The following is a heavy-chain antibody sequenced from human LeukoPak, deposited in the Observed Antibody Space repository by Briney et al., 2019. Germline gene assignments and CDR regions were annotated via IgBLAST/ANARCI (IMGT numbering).Heavy chain of an antibody. V-gene: IGHV3-33*01. CDR1: GFTFSSYG. J-gene: IGHJ3*02. CDR2: IWYDGSNK. CDR3: ARRPGYSSSWNDAFDI. Sequence: GGSLRLSCAASGFTFSSYGMHWVRQAPGKGLEWVAVIWYDGSNKYYADSVKGRFTISRDNSKNTLYLQMNSLRAEDTAVYYCARRPGYSSSWNDAFDIWGQGTMVTVSS. D-gene: IGHD6-13*01.